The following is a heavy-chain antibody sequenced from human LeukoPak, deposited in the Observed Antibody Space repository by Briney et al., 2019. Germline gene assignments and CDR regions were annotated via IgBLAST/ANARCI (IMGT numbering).Heavy chain of an antibody. J-gene: IGHJ3*02. D-gene: IGHD6-6*01. CDR2: IYHSGAT. Sequence: SETLSLTCTVSGGSISSYYWTWIRQPPGKGLEWIGYIYHSGATNYNPSLKSRVTISVDTSKNQFSLKLSSVTAADTATYYCARRVAVRPVYGFDIWGQGTMVTVSS. V-gene: IGHV4-59*01. CDR1: GGSISSYY. CDR3: ARRVAVRPVYGFDI.